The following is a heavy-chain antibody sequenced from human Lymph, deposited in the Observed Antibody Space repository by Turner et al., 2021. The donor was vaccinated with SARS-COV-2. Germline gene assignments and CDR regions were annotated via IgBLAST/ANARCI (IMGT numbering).Heavy chain of an antibody. CDR1: GLIVSSNY. Sequence: VQLVETGGGLLQPGGSLRLSCAASGLIVSSNYMNCVRQAPGKGLEWVSLIYSGGSTYYADSVKGRFTISRDNSKNTLYLQMNSLRAEDTAVYYCARDLQLYGMDVWGQGTTVTVSS. D-gene: IGHD1-1*01. CDR3: ARDLQLYGMDV. J-gene: IGHJ6*02. CDR2: IYSGGST. V-gene: IGHV3-53*02.